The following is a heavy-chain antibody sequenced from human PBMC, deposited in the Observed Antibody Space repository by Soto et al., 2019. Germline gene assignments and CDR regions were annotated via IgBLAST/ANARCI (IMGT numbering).Heavy chain of an antibody. J-gene: IGHJ4*02. CDR1: GGSFSGYY. Sequence: PSETLSLTCAVYGGSFSGYYWSWIRQPPGKGLEWIGEINHSGSTNYNPSLKSRVTISVDTSKNQFSLKLSSVTAADTAVYYCARSSSWPTYYFDYWGQGTLVTVSS. D-gene: IGHD6-13*01. V-gene: IGHV4-34*01. CDR2: INHSGST. CDR3: ARSSSWPTYYFDY.